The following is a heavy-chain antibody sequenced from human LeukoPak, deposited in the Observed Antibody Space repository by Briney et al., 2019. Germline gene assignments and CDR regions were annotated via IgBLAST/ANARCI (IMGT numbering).Heavy chain of an antibody. Sequence: GASLKISCKGSGYSFTSYWIGWVRQMPGKGPEWMGIIYPGDSDTRYSPSFQGQVTISADKSISTAYLQWSSLKASDTAMYYCASFVPAAATPLNIWGQGTLVTVSS. J-gene: IGHJ4*02. CDR3: ASFVPAAATPLNI. CDR2: IYPGDSDT. CDR1: GYSFTSYW. V-gene: IGHV5-51*01. D-gene: IGHD2-2*01.